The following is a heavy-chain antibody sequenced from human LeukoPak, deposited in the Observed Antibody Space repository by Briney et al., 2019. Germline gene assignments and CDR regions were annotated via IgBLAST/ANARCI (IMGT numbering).Heavy chain of an antibody. CDR2: IYYSVIT. V-gene: IGHV4-38-2*01. J-gene: IGHJ4*02. Sequence: PSETLSLTCDVFGSSLYSDYYWAWIRQPPGKGREWIGSIYYSVITYYNPSLKSRVTISVDTSKNQFSLKLSSVTAADTAVYYCARQDFDYYDSSGYYLAYFDYWGQGTLVTVSS. CDR3: ARQDFDYYDSSGYYLAYFDY. CDR1: GSSLYSDYY. D-gene: IGHD3-22*01.